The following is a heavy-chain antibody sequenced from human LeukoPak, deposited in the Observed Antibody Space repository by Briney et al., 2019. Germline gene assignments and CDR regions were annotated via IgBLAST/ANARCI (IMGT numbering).Heavy chain of an antibody. D-gene: IGHD4-23*01. CDR3: ARHLDYGGRPYYFDY. V-gene: IGHV4-59*08. CDR1: GGSISSYY. CDR2: IYYSGST. Sequence: KSSETLSLTCTVSGGSISSYYWNWIRQPPGKGLEWIGYIYYSGSTNYNPSLKSRVTISVDTSKNQFSLKLSSVTAADTAVYYCARHLDYGGRPYYFDYWGQGTLVTVSS. J-gene: IGHJ4*02.